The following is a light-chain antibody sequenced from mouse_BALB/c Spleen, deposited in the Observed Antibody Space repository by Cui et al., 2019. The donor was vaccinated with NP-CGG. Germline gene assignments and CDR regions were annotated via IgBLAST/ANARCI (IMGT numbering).Light chain of an antibody. CDR2: GTN. V-gene: IGLV1*01. Sequence: QPLVTPKSALTTSPGETVTLTCRSSTGAITTSNYANWVQEKPDHLFTGLIGGTNNRAPGVPARFSGSLIGDKAALTITGTQTEDEAIYFYALWYSNHWVFGGGTKLTVL. J-gene: IGLJ1*01. CDR1: TGAITTSNY. CDR3: ALWYSNHWV.